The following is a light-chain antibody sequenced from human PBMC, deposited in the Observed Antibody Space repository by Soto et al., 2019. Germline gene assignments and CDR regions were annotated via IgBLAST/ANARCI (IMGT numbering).Light chain of an antibody. J-gene: IGKJ4*01. CDR1: QSVTSY. CDR3: QQRSDWPLT. Sequence: PGERATLSCRASQSVTSYLAWYQQKPGQAPRLLIYDASNRATGIPARFSGSGSGTDFTLTISSLEPEDFAVYYCQQRSDWPLTFGGGTEVEIK. CDR2: DAS. V-gene: IGKV3-11*01.